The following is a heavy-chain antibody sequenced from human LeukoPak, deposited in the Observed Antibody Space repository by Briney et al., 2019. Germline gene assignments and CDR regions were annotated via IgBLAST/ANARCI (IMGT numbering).Heavy chain of an antibody. CDR3: EINDQGSKDY. CDR2: INHSGST. V-gene: IGHV4-34*01. D-gene: IGHD2-2*01. J-gene: IGHJ4*02. CDR1: GGSFSGYY. Sequence: SETLSLTCAVYGGSFSGYYWSWIRQPPGKGLEWIGEINHSGSTNYNPSLKSRVTISVDTSKNQFSLKLSSVTAADTAVYYCEINDQGSKDYWGQGTLVTVSS.